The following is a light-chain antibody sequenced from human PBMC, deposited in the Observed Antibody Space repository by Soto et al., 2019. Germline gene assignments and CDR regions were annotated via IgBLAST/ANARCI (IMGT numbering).Light chain of an antibody. V-gene: IGLV2-11*01. J-gene: IGLJ1*01. CDR1: NSDVGNYNY. CDR3: CSYAGNFYV. CDR2: DVS. Sequence: QSALTQPRSVSGSPGQSVTISCTGTNSDVGNYNYVSWYQQRPGKAPKLMIYDVSKRPSGVPDRFSGSKSGNTASLTISGLQAEDEADYYCCSYAGNFYVFGTGTKLTVL.